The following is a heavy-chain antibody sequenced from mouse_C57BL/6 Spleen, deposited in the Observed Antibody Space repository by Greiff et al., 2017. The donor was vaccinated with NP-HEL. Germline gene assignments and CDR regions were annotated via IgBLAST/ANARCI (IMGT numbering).Heavy chain of an antibody. CDR2: IYPGDGDT. CDR1: GYAFSSYW. CDR3: ARTYYNNYSDWYFDV. J-gene: IGHJ1*03. D-gene: IGHD2-5*01. Sequence: VQLQQSGAELVKPGASVKISCKASGYAFSSYWMNWVKQRPGKGLEWIGQIYPGDGDTNYNGKFKGKATLTADKSSSTAYMQLSSLTSEDSADYSGARTYYNNYSDWYFDVWGTGTTVTVSS. V-gene: IGHV1-80*01.